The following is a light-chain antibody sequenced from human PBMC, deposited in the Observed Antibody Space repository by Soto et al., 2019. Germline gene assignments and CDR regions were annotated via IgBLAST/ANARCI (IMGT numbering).Light chain of an antibody. CDR2: GAS. CDR3: QQYGSSPGT. J-gene: IGKJ1*01. Sequence: ESVLTHSPGTLSLSPGERATLSCRGSHSLSTSYSAWYPQTPAQAPRPLLSGASSRAPGIPDRFSGSGSGTDFTLTISRLEPEDFAVYYCQQYGSSPGTFGQGTKVDI. V-gene: IGKV3-20*01. CDR1: HSLSTSY.